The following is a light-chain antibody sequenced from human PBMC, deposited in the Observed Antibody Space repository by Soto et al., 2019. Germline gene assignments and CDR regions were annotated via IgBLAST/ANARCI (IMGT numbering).Light chain of an antibody. CDR2: EVS. J-gene: IGLJ2*01. V-gene: IGLV2-23*02. CDR1: SSDVGSYNL. CDR3: CSYAGSSTVV. Sequence: QSVLTQPASVSGSPGQSITISCTGTSSDVGSYNLVSWYQQHPGKAPKLMIYEVSKRPSGVSNRFSGSKSGNTASLTISGXQXEXEADYYCCSYAGSSTVVFGGGTKVTVL.